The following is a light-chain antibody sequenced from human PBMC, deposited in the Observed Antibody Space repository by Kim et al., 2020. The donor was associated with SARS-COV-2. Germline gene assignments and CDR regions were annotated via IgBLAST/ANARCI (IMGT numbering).Light chain of an antibody. CDR2: ETN. CDR3: QSYYSSNSWV. J-gene: IGLJ3*02. CDR1: SGSIASTY. Sequence: GKTVIISCTRSSGSIASTYVQWYRLRPGSAPTTVIYETNQRPSGVPDRFSGSIDGSANSASLTISGLKTEDEADYYCQSYYSSNSWVFGGGTQLTVL. V-gene: IGLV6-57*03.